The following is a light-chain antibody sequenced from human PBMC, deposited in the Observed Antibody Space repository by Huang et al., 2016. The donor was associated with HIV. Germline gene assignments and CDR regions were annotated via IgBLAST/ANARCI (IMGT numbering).Light chain of an antibody. CDR2: GGA. V-gene: IGKV3-15*01. CDR3: QQYYSWPRT. CDR1: QNMAVN. J-gene: IGKJ1*01. Sequence: TRAEVTGKGATLSWRARQNMAVNLAGLQQKHGQPPRLLISGGATRASGGGDRFSGSGSGAGYTLTISSLQSEDFATYYCQQYYSWPRTFGQGTRV.